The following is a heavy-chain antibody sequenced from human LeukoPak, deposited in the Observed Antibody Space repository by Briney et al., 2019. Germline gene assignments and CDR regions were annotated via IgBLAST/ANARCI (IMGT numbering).Heavy chain of an antibody. J-gene: IGHJ4*02. Sequence: GGSPRLSCAASGFTFSSYAMSWVRQAPGKGLEWVSAISGSGGSTYYADSVKGRFTISRDNSKNTLYLQMNSLRAEDTAVYYCAKDYQTDYDILTGPFDYWGQGTLVTVSS. CDR3: AKDYQTDYDILTGPFDY. CDR1: GFTFSSYA. D-gene: IGHD3-9*01. V-gene: IGHV3-23*01. CDR2: ISGSGGST.